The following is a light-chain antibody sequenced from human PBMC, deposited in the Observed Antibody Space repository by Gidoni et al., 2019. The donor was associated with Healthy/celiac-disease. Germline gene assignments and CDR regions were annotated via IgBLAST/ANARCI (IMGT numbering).Light chain of an antibody. J-gene: IGLJ2*01. V-gene: IGLV3-1*01. CDR2: QDS. CDR3: QAWDSSTAV. CDR1: KLGDKY. Sequence: SYDLTQPPSVSVSPGQTASITCSGDKLGDKYACWYQQKTGQSPVLVIYQDSKRPQGIPERFSGSNSGNTATLTISGTQAMDEADYYCQAWDSSTAVFGGGTKLTVL.